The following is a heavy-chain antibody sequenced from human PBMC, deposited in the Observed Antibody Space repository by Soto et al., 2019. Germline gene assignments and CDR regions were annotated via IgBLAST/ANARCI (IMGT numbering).Heavy chain of an antibody. CDR1: GFTVSIKY. D-gene: IGHD2-15*01. J-gene: IGHJ5*02. V-gene: IGHV3-53*01. Sequence: GGSLRLSCSASGFTVSIKYMTWVRQAPGKGLEWVSILWSAGLTYYADSVKGRFTISRDNSKNTLYLQMKSLKAEDSAVYYCARELPPDLWGQGTLVTVSS. CDR3: ARELPPDL. CDR2: LWSAGLT.